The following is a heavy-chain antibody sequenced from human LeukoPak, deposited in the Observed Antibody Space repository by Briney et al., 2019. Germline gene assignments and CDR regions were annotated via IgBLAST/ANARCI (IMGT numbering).Heavy chain of an antibody. CDR3: ARGYYYRT. V-gene: IGHV4-61*02. CDR1: GGSVGSDNSY. CDR2: IYADGSS. D-gene: IGHD3-10*01. Sequence: SETLSLTCTVSGGSVGSDNSYWNWVRQPAGKGLEWIGRIYADGSSTYNPSLKSRVTILVDTSKNQFSLRLSPMTAEDPAVYYCARGYYYRTWGHGTLVTVSS. J-gene: IGHJ4*01.